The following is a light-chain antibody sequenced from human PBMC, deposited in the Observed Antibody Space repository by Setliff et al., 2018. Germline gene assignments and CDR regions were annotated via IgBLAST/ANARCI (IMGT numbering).Light chain of an antibody. CDR2: GVT. J-gene: IGLJ1*01. CDR1: SNDIGYYNF. Sequence: VLTQPASVSGSPGQSITISCTGTSNDIGYYNFVSWYQQYPGKHPKLLIYGVTNRPSGVSNRFSGSKSGNTASLTISGLQAEDEADYYCNSYTGTTTPYVFGTGTKVTVL. V-gene: IGLV2-14*03. CDR3: NSYTGTTTPYV.